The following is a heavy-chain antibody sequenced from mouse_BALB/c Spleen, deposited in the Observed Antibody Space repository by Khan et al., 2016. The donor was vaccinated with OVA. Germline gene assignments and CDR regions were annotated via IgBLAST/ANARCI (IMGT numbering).Heavy chain of an antibody. CDR3: TRSTYRYDGNAMDY. V-gene: IGHV1-69*01. CDR2: IYPSDSYT. CDR1: GYTFTNYW. D-gene: IGHD2-14*01. J-gene: IGHJ4*01. Sequence: QVQLQQPGAELVRPGASVKLSCKTSGYTFTNYWINWVKQRPGQGLEWIGNIYPSDSYTNYNQRFKDKSTLTVDKSSRTAYMQLSSPTSEDSAVYYGTRSTYRYDGNAMDYWGQGTSVTGSS.